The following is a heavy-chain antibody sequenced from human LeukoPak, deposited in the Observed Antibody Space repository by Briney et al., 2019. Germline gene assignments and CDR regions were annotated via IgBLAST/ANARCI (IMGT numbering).Heavy chain of an antibody. CDR3: ARGEYYDFWSGYYEGYSDNFDY. V-gene: IGHV3-48*01. CDR1: GFTFSSYS. Sequence: AGGSLRLSCAASGFTFSSYSMNWVRQAPGKGLEWVSYISSSSSTIYYADSVKGRFTISRDNAKNSLYLQMNSLRAEDTAVYYCARGEYYDFWSGYYEGYSDNFDYWGQGTLVTVSS. CDR2: ISSSSSTI. D-gene: IGHD3-3*01. J-gene: IGHJ4*02.